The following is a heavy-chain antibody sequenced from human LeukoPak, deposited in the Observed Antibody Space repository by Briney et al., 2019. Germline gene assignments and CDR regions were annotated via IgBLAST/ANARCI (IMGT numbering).Heavy chain of an antibody. J-gene: IGHJ4*02. CDR3: AKRDGYSSRSYFDY. V-gene: IGHV4-59*01. D-gene: IGHD6-13*01. CDR2: IYYIGST. CDR1: GGSISSYY. Sequence: SETLSLTCTVSGGSISSYYWSWIRQPPGKGLEWIGYIYYIGSTNYNPSLKSRVTISVDTSKNQLSLKLTSVTAADTAVYYCAKRDGYSSRSYFDYWGQGTLVTVSS.